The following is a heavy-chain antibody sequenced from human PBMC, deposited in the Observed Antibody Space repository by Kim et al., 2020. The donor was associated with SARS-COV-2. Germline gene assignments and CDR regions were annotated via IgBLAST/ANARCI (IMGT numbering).Heavy chain of an antibody. V-gene: IGHV4-34*01. Sequence: SETLSLTCAVYGGSFSGYYWSWIRQPPGKGLEWIGEINHSGSTNYNPSLKSRVTISVDTSKNQFSLKLSSVTAADTAVYYCARDASRGGVQPPGMDVWGQGTTVTVSS. CDR2: INHSGST. CDR1: GGSFSGYY. D-gene: IGHD2-8*02. CDR3: ARDASRGGVQPPGMDV. J-gene: IGHJ6*02.